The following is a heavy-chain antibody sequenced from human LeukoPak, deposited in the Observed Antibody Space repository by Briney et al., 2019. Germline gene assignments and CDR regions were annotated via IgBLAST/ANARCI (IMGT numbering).Heavy chain of an antibody. D-gene: IGHD3-3*01. CDR3: AKDARRGIRFLDR. Sequence: GGSLRLSCAASGFTFDDYTMHWVRQAPGKGLEWVSLISWDGGSTYYADSVKGRFTISRDNSKNSLYLQMNSLRTEDTALYYCAKDARRGIRFLDRWGQGTLVTVSS. V-gene: IGHV3-43*01. J-gene: IGHJ5*02. CDR1: GFTFDDYT. CDR2: ISWDGGST.